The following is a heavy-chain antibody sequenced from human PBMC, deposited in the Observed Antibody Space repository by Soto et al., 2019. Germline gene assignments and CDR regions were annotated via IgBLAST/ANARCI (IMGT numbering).Heavy chain of an antibody. CDR2: ISTGSSTI. CDR3: ARDQSLDI. CDR1: GFTFSYYT. Sequence: GGALRLSCAASGFTFSYYTINWVRQAPGKGLEWVSYISTGSSTIYYADSVKGRFTISRDNAKNSLYLQMNSLRDEDTAVYYCARDQSLDIWGQGTMVTVSS. J-gene: IGHJ3*02. V-gene: IGHV3-48*02.